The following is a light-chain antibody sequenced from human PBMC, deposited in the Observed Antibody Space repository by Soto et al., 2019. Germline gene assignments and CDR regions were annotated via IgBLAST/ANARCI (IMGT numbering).Light chain of an antibody. CDR2: DVR. J-gene: IGLJ1*01. CDR3: CSYAVTFYV. CDR1: SIDVGGSNY. Sequence: QPALTQPRSVSGSPGQPVTISCTGPSIDVGGSNYVSWDQQHPGKAPKLLIYDVRERPSGVPDRFSGSKSGNTASLTISGLQAEDEADYYCCSYAVTFYVFGTGTKLTVL. V-gene: IGLV2-11*01.